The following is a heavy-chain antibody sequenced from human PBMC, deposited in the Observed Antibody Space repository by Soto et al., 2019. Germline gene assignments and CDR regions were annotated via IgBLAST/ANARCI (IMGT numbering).Heavy chain of an antibody. Sequence: SETLSLTCTFSGGSISSYYWSWIRQPPGKGLEWIGYIYYSGSTNYNPSLKSRVTISVDTSKNQFSLKVSSVTAADTAVFYCARLAGYCSGTSCYGYYGMDVWGQGTTVTVSS. CDR1: GGSISSYY. CDR3: ARLAGYCSGTSCYGYYGMDV. D-gene: IGHD2-2*01. V-gene: IGHV4-59*08. J-gene: IGHJ6*02. CDR2: IYYSGST.